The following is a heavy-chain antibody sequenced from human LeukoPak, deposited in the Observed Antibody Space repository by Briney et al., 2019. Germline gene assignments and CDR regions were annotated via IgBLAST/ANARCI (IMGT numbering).Heavy chain of an antibody. CDR2: IYYSGST. D-gene: IGHD3-22*01. V-gene: IGHV4-59*01. Sequence: SETLSLTCTVSCGSISSYYWSWIRQPPGKGLEWIGYIYYSGSTNYNPSLKSRVTISVDTSKNQFSLKLSSVTAADTAVYYCARYDSRGGHFDYWGQGTLVTVSS. J-gene: IGHJ4*02. CDR1: CGSISSYY. CDR3: ARYDSRGGHFDY.